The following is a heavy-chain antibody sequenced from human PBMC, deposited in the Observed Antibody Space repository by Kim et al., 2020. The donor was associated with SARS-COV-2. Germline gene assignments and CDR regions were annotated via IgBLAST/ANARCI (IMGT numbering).Heavy chain of an antibody. CDR3: ARSSYASSGYVDY. D-gene: IGHD3-22*01. Sequence: YSPSFQGQVTISADRTISSAYLQWSSLKASDTAMYYCARSSYASSGYVDYWGQGTLVTVSS. V-gene: IGHV5-51*01. J-gene: IGHJ4*02.